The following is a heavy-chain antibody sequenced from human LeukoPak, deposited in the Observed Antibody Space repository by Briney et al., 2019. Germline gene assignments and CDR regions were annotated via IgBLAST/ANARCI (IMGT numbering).Heavy chain of an antibody. J-gene: IGHJ4*02. V-gene: IGHV3-30*02. CDR2: IRYDGSNK. CDR1: GFTFSSYG. CDR3: ARGALAAAGIFDY. Sequence: GGSLRLSCAASGFTFSSYGMHWVRQAPGKGLEWVAFIRYDGSNKYYADSVKGRFTISRDNSKNTLYLQMNSLRAEDTAVYYCARGALAAAGIFDYWGQGTLVTVSS. D-gene: IGHD6-13*01.